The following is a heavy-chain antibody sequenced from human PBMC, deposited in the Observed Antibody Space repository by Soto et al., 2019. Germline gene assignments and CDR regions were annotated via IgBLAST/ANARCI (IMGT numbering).Heavy chain of an antibody. V-gene: IGHV4-59*01. CDR3: ARVWGYYFDY. CDR1: GGSISSYY. J-gene: IGHJ4*02. Sequence: QVQLQESGPGLVKPSETLSLTCTVSGGSISSYYWSWIRQPPGKGLEWIGYIYYSGSTNYNPSLKSRVTISVDTSKNQFSLKMSSVTDADTAVYYCARVWGYYFDYWGQGTLVTVSS. D-gene: IGHD3-10*01. CDR2: IYYSGST.